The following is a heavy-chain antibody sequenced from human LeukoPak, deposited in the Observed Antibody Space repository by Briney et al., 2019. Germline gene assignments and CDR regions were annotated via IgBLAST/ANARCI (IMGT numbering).Heavy chain of an antibody. Sequence: SVKVSCKASGGTFSSYVICWVLQAPGQGLEWIGGIIPIFGTANYAQKFQGRVTITTDESTSTAYMELSSLRSEDTAVYYCATPRIAAAGLFDYWGQGTLVTVSS. V-gene: IGHV1-69*05. D-gene: IGHD6-13*01. CDR2: IIPIFGTA. CDR1: GGTFSSYV. J-gene: IGHJ4*02. CDR3: ATPRIAAAGLFDY.